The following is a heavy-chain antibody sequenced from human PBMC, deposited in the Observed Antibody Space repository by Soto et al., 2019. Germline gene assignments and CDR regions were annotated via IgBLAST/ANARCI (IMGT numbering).Heavy chain of an antibody. CDR1: GYTFTSYG. Sequence: QVQLVQSGAEVKKPGASVKLSCTASGYTFTSYGISWVRQAPGQGLEWMGWISAYNGKTNYAQNVQGRVTMTTDTSTTTASMALRSLRPHDTAVYYCASGGSVIFSPGMDVWGQGTTVTVAS. V-gene: IGHV1-18*01. CDR3: ASGGSVIFSPGMDV. D-gene: IGHD2-15*01. J-gene: IGHJ6*02. CDR2: ISAYNGKT.